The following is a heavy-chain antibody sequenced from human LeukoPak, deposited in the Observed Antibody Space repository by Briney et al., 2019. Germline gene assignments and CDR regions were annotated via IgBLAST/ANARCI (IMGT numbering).Heavy chain of an antibody. CDR3: ARVHSIAATWFDP. J-gene: IGHJ5*02. CDR1: GFTFSSYW. CDR2: IKQDGSEK. Sequence: GGSLRLSCAASGFTFSSYWMSWVRQAPGKGLEWVANIKQDGSEKYYVDSVKGRFTIPRDNAKNSLYLQMNSLRAEDTAVYYCARVHSIAATWFDPWGQGTLVTVSS. V-gene: IGHV3-7*01. D-gene: IGHD6-6*01.